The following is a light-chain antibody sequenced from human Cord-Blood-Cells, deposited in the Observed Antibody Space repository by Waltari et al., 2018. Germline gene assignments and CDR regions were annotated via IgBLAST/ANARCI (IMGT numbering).Light chain of an antibody. CDR1: QSVSSN. J-gene: IGKJ2*03. CDR2: GAS. Sequence: EIVMTQSPATLSVSPGERAPLSCRASQSVSSNLAWYQQKPGQAPRLLIYGASTRATGIPARFSGSGSGTEFTLTISSRQSEDFAVYYCQQYNNWYSFGQGTKLEIK. V-gene: IGKV3-15*01. CDR3: QQYNNWYS.